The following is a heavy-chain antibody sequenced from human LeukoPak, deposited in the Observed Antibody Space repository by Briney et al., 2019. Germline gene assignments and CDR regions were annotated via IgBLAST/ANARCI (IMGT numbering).Heavy chain of an antibody. CDR3: ARTSGRKPNFDY. Sequence: SETLSLTCAVYGGSFSSYYWSWIRQPPGKGLEWIGSIYYSGSTYYNPSLKSRVTISVDTSKNQFSLKLSSVTAADTAVYYCARTSGRKPNFDYWGQGTLVTVSS. V-gene: IGHV4-39*01. CDR2: IYYSGST. D-gene: IGHD1-14*01. CDR1: GGSFSSYY. J-gene: IGHJ4*02.